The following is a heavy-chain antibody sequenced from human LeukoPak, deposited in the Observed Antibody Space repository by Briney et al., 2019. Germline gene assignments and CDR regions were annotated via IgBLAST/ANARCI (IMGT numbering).Heavy chain of an antibody. V-gene: IGHV3-30*04. CDR3: ARASGSYYRTAFDI. D-gene: IGHD1-26*01. CDR1: GFTFSSYA. Sequence: GGSLRLSCAASGFTFSSYAMHWVRQAPGKGLEWVAVISYDGSNKYYADSVKGRFTISRDNSKNTLYLQLNSLRAEDTAVYYCARASGSYYRTAFDIWGQGTMVTVSS. J-gene: IGHJ3*02. CDR2: ISYDGSNK.